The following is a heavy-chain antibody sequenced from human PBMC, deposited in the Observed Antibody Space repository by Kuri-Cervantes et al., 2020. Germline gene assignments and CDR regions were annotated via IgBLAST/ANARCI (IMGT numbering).Heavy chain of an antibody. D-gene: IGHD2-21*01. CDR3: TSRPGVVDTLGSFDY. Sequence: GESLKISCTASGFTFGDYAMSWVRQAPGKGLEWVSSIYGSADSTYYADSVRGRFTISRDNSKNTFFLQMTSLRAEDTAIYYCTSRPGVVDTLGSFDYWGQGTLVTVSS. J-gene: IGHJ4*02. CDR2: IYGSADST. CDR1: GFTFGDYA. V-gene: IGHV3-23*01.